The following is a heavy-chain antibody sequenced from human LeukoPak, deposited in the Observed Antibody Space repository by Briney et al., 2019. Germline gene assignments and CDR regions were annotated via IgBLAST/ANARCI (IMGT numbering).Heavy chain of an antibody. CDR2: INPNSGGT. J-gene: IGHJ4*02. CDR1: GYTFTGYY. CDR3: ARDSGYYYGSGGDY. Sequence: ASVKVSYKASGYTFTGYYMHWVRQAPGQGLEWMGWINPNSGGTNYAQKFQGRVTMTRDTSISTAYMELSRLRSDDTAVYYCARDSGYYYGSGGDYWGQGTLVTVSS. V-gene: IGHV1-2*02. D-gene: IGHD3-10*01.